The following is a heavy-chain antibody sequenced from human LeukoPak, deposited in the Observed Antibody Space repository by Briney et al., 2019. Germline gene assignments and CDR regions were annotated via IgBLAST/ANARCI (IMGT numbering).Heavy chain of an antibody. CDR1: GGTFSSYA. V-gene: IGHV1-46*01. Sequence: ASVKVSCKASGGTFSSYAISWVRQAPGQGLEWMGIINPSGGSTSYAQKFQGRVTMTRNTSISTAYMELSSLRSEDTAVYYCARLSNYGDYRRTFSVGYWGQGTLVTVSS. CDR3: ARLSNYGDYRRTFSVGY. D-gene: IGHD4-17*01. J-gene: IGHJ4*02. CDR2: INPSGGST.